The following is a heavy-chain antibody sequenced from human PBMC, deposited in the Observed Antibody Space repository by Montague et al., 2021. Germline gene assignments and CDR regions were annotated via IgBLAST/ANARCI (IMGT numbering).Heavy chain of an antibody. J-gene: IGHJ4*02. D-gene: IGHD3-10*01. Sequence: CPISGDSVSNNNAAWNWIRESPSRGLEWLGRTYYRSTWYTDYAVSVKGRIAINPDTSKNQFSLQLKSVTPEDTAVYYCAREGVGDLLFSFDSWGQGTLVTVSS. CDR3: AREGVGDLLFSFDS. CDR2: TYYRSTWYT. V-gene: IGHV6-1*01. CDR1: GDSVSNNNAA.